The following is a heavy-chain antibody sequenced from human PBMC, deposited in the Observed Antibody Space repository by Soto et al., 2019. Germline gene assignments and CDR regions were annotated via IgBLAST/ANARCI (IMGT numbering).Heavy chain of an antibody. V-gene: IGHV1-18*01. J-gene: IGHJ4*02. CDR2: LTAYDGKR. CDR3: ARGLTYGDFDY. D-gene: IGHD3-10*01. Sequence: QVQMVQSGAEVKTGASVRVSCKTSGYTFTTFGINWVRQAPGQGLEWMGCLTAYDGKRNFAQKFQDRLTMTMDISTSTGYMELSGLRSDDTAVYFCARGLTYGDFDYWGRGTQVAVSS. CDR1: GYTFTTFG.